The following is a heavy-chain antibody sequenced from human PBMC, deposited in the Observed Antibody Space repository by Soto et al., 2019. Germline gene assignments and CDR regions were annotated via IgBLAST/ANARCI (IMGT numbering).Heavy chain of an antibody. CDR3: GLSRSGASDDSLDL. CDR2: ISRDGTNK. D-gene: IGHD3-10*01. Sequence: GGTLRLSCAASGFTFRSYAIHWVRQAPGKGLEWVAVISRDGTNKYYADSEKGRCTTSRDNTKDTVYMQMNILSEETADMFCWGLSRSGASDDSLDLWGQGTLVTFSS. V-gene: IGHV3-30*04. CDR1: GFTFRSYA. J-gene: IGHJ5*02.